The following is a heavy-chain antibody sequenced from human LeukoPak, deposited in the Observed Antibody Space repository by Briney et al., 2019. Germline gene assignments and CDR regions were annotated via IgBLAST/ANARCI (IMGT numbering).Heavy chain of an antibody. V-gene: IGHV4-39*01. CDR3: ARHSSGWYDYYMDV. J-gene: IGHJ6*03. CDR2: INHSGST. CDR1: GGSISSGGYY. Sequence: PSQTLSLTCTVSGGSISSGGYYWSWIRQPPGQGLEWIGEINHSGSTNYNPSLKSRVTISVDTSKNQFSLKLSSVTAADTAVYYCARHSSGWYDYYMDVWGKGTTVTVSS. D-gene: IGHD6-19*01.